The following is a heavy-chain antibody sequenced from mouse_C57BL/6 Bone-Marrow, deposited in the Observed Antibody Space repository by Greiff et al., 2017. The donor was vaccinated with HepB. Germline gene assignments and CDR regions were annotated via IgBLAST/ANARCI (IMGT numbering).Heavy chain of an antibody. CDR3: ARRGVVSPYAMDY. CDR1: GFTFSSYG. Sequence: EVNVVESGGDLVKPGGSLKLSCAASGFTFSSYGMSWVRQTPDKRLEWVATISSVGSYTYYPDSVKGRFTISRDNAKNNLYLQMSSLKSEDTAMYYCARRGVVSPYAMDYCGQGTSVTVSS. V-gene: IGHV5-6*02. CDR2: ISSVGSYT. J-gene: IGHJ4*01. D-gene: IGHD1-1*01.